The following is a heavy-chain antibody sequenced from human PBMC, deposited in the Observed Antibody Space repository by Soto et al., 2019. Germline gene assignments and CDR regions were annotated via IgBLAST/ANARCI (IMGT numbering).Heavy chain of an antibody. V-gene: IGHV4-61*01. Sequence: QVQLQESGPGLVKPSETLSLTCTVSGGSVSGGSYCWSWIRQPPGKGLECIGYVYNSWSTTYTPSLKSRVTLSVDTSKNQFSLGLSSVTAADTAVYYCARVPLTTYFDLWGRGTLVTVSS. CDR1: GGSVSGGSYC. D-gene: IGHD3-9*01. CDR2: VYNSWST. J-gene: IGHJ2*01. CDR3: ARVPLTTYFDL.